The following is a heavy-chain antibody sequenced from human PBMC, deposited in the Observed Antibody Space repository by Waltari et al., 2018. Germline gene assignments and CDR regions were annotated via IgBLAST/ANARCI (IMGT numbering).Heavy chain of an antibody. D-gene: IGHD6-19*01. CDR2: MSYDGKNS. J-gene: IGHJ4*02. Sequence: QVQLVESGGGVVQPGGSLRLSCAASGFTFSNYAMHWVRQSPGKGLEWVAVMSYDGKNSYYADSMKGRFSISRDNSKNTLYLQINSLRPEDTAVYYCKAVAGTGYWGQGTLVTVSS. V-gene: IGHV3-30*04. CDR1: GFTFSNYA. CDR3: KAVAGTGY.